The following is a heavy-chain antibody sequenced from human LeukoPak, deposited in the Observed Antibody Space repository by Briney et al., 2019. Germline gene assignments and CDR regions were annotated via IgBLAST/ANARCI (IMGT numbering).Heavy chain of an antibody. Sequence: SETLSLTCTVSGGSVSSGSYYWSWIRQPPGKGLEWIGYTYYSGSTNYNPSLKSRVTISVDTSKNQFSLKLSSVTAADTAVYYCARARDGYNYALFDYWGQGTLVTVSS. CDR3: ARARDGYNYALFDY. J-gene: IGHJ4*02. D-gene: IGHD5-24*01. CDR1: GGSVSSGSYY. CDR2: TYYSGST. V-gene: IGHV4-61*01.